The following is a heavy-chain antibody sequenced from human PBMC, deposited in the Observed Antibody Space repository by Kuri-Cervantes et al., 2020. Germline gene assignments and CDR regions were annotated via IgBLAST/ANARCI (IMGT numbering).Heavy chain of an antibody. CDR2: IYSGGST. Sequence: GGSLRLSCAASGFSISSYWMSWVRQAPGKGLEWVSVIYSGGSTYYADSVKGRFTISRDNSKNTLYLQMNSLRAEDTAVYYCASTPSRYFDWLHEPYDYWGQGTLVTVSS. CDR1: GFSISSYW. J-gene: IGHJ4*02. V-gene: IGHV3-66*02. CDR3: ASTPSRYFDWLHEPYDY. D-gene: IGHD3-9*01.